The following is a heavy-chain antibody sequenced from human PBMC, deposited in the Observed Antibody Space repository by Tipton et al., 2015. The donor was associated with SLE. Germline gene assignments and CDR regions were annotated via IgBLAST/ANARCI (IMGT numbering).Heavy chain of an antibody. V-gene: IGHV4-59*11. CDR3: ARGSVVADDY. J-gene: IGHJ4*02. CDR2: MYYSGSA. Sequence: TLSLTCTVSGASISSHYWSWIRQPPGKGLEWIGYMYYSGSAHYNPSLRNRVTMSLDTSKNQLSLKLTSVTAADTAVYYCARGSVVADDYWGQGTLVTVSS. D-gene: IGHD2-15*01. CDR1: GASISSHY.